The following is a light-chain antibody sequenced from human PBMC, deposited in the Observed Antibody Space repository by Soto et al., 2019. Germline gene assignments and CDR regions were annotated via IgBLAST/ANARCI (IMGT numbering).Light chain of an antibody. CDR1: QRISSY. CDR2: AAS. CDR3: QQYGGSPIT. V-gene: IGKV1-39*01. Sequence: DIQMTQSPSSLSASVGDRVTITCLSSQRISSYLDWYQQKPGKAPKLLIYAASSLQSGVPSRFSGSGSGTDFTLTISRLEPEDFALYYCQQYGGSPITFGQGTRLEIK. J-gene: IGKJ5*01.